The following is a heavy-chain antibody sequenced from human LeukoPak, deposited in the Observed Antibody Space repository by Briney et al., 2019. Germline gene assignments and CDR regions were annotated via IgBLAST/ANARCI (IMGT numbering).Heavy chain of an antibody. CDR1: GGSISSSVFY. J-gene: IGHJ4*02. Sequence: ASETLSLTCTVSGGSISSSVFYWGWIRQPPGKGLEWVGTIYYSGSTYYNPSLNSRVTLSVDTSKNQFSLKLSSVTAADTAVYYCARGGVVGWSYYDSSGYFDYWGQGTLVTVSS. D-gene: IGHD3-22*01. V-gene: IGHV4-39*07. CDR2: IYYSGST. CDR3: ARGGVVGWSYYDSSGYFDY.